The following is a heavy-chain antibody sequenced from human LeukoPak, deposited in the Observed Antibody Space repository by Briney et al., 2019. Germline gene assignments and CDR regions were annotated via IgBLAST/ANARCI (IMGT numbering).Heavy chain of an antibody. Sequence: PGGSLRLSCAASGFTFSSYAMSWVRQAPGKGLEWVSAISGSGGSTYYADLVKGRFTISRDNSKHTLFLQMNSLRAEDTAVYYCAKDPRVGGRVATPCHWGQGTLVTVSS. J-gene: IGHJ4*02. V-gene: IGHV3-23*01. D-gene: IGHD1-26*01. CDR1: GFTFSSYA. CDR2: ISGSGGST. CDR3: AKDPRVGGRVATPCH.